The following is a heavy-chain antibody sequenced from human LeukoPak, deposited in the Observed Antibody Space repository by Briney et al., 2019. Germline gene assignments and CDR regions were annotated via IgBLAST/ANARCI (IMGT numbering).Heavy chain of an antibody. Sequence: PSETLSLTCTVSGYSISSGYYWGWIRQPPGKGLEWIGSIYHSGSTYYNPSLKSRVTISVDTSKNQFSLKLSSVTAADTAVYYCARGKPMVRGKNKPYYYYYMDVWGKGTTVTVSS. D-gene: IGHD3-10*01. V-gene: IGHV4-38-2*02. CDR3: ARGKPMVRGKNKPYYYYYMDV. CDR1: GYSISSGYY. J-gene: IGHJ6*03. CDR2: IYHSGST.